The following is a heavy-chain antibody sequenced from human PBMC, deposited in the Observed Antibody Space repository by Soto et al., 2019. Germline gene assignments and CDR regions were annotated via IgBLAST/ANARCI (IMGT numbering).Heavy chain of an antibody. D-gene: IGHD1-26*01. CDR2: ISGSGGST. V-gene: IGHV3-23*01. CDR3: AKGGWSYGVFVVPNAFDI. J-gene: IGHJ3*02. Sequence: EVQLLESGGGLVQPGGSLRLSCAASGFTFSSYAMSWVRQAPGKGLEWVSAISGSGGSTYYADSVKGRFTISRDNSKNTLYLQMNSLRAEDTAVYYCAKGGWSYGVFVVPNAFDIWGQGTMVTVSS. CDR1: GFTFSSYA.